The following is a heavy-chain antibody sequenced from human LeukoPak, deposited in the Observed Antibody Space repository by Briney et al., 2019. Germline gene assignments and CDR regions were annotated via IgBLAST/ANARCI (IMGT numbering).Heavy chain of an antibody. J-gene: IGHJ4*02. D-gene: IGHD3-9*01. Sequence: GGSLRLSCAASGFTVSSNYMSWVRQAPGKGLEWVSFIYSGGSTYYADSVKGRFTISRDNSKNTLYLQMNSLRAEDTAVYYCARGVYYDILTNYFDYWGQGTLVTVSS. CDR2: IYSGGST. CDR3: ARGVYYDILTNYFDY. V-gene: IGHV3-53*01. CDR1: GFTVSSNY.